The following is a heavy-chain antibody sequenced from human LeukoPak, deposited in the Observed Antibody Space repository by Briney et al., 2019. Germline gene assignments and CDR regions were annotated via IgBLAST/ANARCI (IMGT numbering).Heavy chain of an antibody. CDR2: INPKSGAA. Sequence: GAPVKVSCKASGYIFSDYYMHWVRQAPGQGLEWLGWINPKSGAADYAQQFRGRVTMTRDTSINTDYMEMKRVTSDDTAVYYCARGAEAETSPLDFWGQGTLVTVSS. V-gene: IGHV1-2*02. CDR3: ARGAEAETSPLDF. D-gene: IGHD6-13*01. J-gene: IGHJ4*02. CDR1: GYIFSDYY.